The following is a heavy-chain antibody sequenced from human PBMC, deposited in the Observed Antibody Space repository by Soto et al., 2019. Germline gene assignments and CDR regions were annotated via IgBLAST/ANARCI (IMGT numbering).Heavy chain of an antibody. CDR3: ARDPRRYSGYDFNYYGMDV. V-gene: IGHV1-69*13. Sequence: VKVSCKASGGTFSSYAISWVRQAPGQGLEWMGGIIPIFGTANYAQKFQGRVTITADESTSTAYMELSSLRSEDTAVYYCARDPRRYSGYDFNYYGMDVWGQGTTVTVSS. CDR1: GGTFSSYA. J-gene: IGHJ6*02. CDR2: IIPIFGTA. D-gene: IGHD5-12*01.